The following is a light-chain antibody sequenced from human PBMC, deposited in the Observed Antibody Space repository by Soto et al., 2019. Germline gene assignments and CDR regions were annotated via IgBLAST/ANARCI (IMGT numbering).Light chain of an antibody. CDR1: QTGSNSY. J-gene: IGKJ1*01. CDR2: GAS. CDR3: QQYGSSGT. Sequence: IVLTQSPGTLALSPVERATLSCMASQTGSNSYLAWYQQKSAQAPRLLIFGASSRATDIPDRFSGSGSGTDFTLTISRLEPEDFAVYYCQQYGSSGTFGQGTKVDIK. V-gene: IGKV3-20*01.